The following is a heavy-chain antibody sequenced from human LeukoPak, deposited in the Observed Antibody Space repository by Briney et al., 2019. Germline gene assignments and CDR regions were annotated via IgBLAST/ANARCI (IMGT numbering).Heavy chain of an antibody. CDR1: GGSFSGYY. D-gene: IGHD1-26*01. V-gene: IGHV4-59*05. J-gene: IGHJ4*02. CDR2: IYYSGST. Sequence: SETLSLTCAVYGGSFSGYYWSWIRQPPGKGLEWIGSIYYSGSTSYNPSLKSRVTISVDTSKNQFFLKLDSVTAADTAVYYCARNASDSGTSYFDYWGQGTLVTVSS. CDR3: ARNASDSGTSYFDY.